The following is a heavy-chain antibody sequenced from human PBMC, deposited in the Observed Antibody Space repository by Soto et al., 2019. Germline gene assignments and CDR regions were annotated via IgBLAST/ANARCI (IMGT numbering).Heavy chain of an antibody. D-gene: IGHD4-4*01. V-gene: IGHV3-23*01. CDR3: AKDRTVTTGIPSYYFDY. J-gene: IGHJ4*02. CDR1: ECTISGYA. CDR2: ISGSGGST. Sequence: PGGSKRLSWAASECTISGYAMSWVRKKPGKGLEWVSAISGSGGSTYYADSVKGRFTISRDNSKNTLYLQMNSLRAEDTAVYYCAKDRTVTTGIPSYYFDYWGQGTLVTVSS.